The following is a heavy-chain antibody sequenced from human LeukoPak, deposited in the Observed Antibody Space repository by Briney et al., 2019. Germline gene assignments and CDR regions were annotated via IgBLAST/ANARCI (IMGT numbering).Heavy chain of an antibody. J-gene: IGHJ4*02. CDR2: ISYDGSNK. V-gene: IGHV3-30*18. CDR3: AKDRGYSTYYFDY. CDR1: GFTFSSYG. D-gene: IGHD6-25*01. Sequence: GGSLRLSCAASGFTFSSYGMHWVRQAPGKGLEWVALISYDGSNKYYADSVKGRFTISRDNPKNTLYLQMTSLRAEDTALYYCAKDRGYSTYYFDYWGQGTLVTVSS.